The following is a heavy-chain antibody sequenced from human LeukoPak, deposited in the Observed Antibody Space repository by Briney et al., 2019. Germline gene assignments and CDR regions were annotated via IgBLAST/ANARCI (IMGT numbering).Heavy chain of an antibody. CDR1: GYTFTSYY. CDR3: ASPRRNWYSSSDSGAFDI. J-gene: IGHJ3*02. D-gene: IGHD6-13*01. CDR2: INPSGGST. V-gene: IGHV1-46*01. Sequence: GASVKVSCKASGYTFTSYYMHWVRQAPGQGLEWMGIINPSGGSTSYAQEFQGRVTMTRDTSTSTVYMELSSLRSEDTAVYYCASPRRNWYSSSDSGAFDIWGQGTMVTVSS.